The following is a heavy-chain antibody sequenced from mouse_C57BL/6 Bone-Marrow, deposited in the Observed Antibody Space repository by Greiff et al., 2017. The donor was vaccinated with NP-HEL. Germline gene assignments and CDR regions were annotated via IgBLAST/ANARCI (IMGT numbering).Heavy chain of an antibody. V-gene: IGHV1-19*01. CDR3: ARSSNYDYAMDY. D-gene: IGHD2-5*01. J-gene: IGHJ4*01. CDR1: GYTFTDYY. CDR2: INPYNGGT. Sequence: VQLQQSGPVLVKPGASVKMSCKASGYTFTDYYMNWVKQSHGKSLEWIGVINPYNGGTSYNQKFKGKATLTVDKSSSTAYMELNSLTSEDSAVYYCARSSNYDYAMDYWGQGTSVTVSS.